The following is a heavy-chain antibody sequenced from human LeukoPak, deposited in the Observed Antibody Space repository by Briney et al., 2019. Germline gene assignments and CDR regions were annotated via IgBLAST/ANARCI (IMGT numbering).Heavy chain of an antibody. J-gene: IGHJ6*03. D-gene: IGHD6-13*01. V-gene: IGHV4-34*01. Sequence: SETLSLTCAVYVGPFSGYYWSWIRQPPGKGLEWIGEINHSGSTNYNPSLKSRVTISVDTSKNQFSLKLSSVTAADTAVYYCERGLYSSSWYSLGYMDVWGKGTTVTVSS. CDR1: VGPFSGYY. CDR2: INHSGST. CDR3: ERGLYSSSWYSLGYMDV.